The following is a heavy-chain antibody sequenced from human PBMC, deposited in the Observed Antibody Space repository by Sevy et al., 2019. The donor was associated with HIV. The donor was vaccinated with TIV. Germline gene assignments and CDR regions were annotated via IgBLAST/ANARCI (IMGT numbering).Heavy chain of an antibody. D-gene: IGHD3-9*01. V-gene: IGHV3-9*01. CDR1: GFKFDDYA. CDR3: AKDLRRGDILTGYLNY. Sequence: GGSLGLSCTASGFKFDDYAMHWFRQPPGKGLEGVSGITWDGGRTGYADAVKGRFIISRDNTKSSLYLQMNSLRAEDTALYYCAKDLRRGDILTGYLNYWGQGILVTVSS. J-gene: IGHJ4*02. CDR2: ITWDGGRT.